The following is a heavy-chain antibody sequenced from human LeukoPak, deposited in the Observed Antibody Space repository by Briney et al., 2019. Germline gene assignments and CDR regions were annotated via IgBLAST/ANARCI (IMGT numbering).Heavy chain of an antibody. CDR3: AKVSVWRGYYSGMDV. D-gene: IGHD3-3*01. CDR1: GFTFSTYG. Sequence: PGGSLRLSCAASGFTFSTYGMSWVRQAPGKGLQRVSGITASGDGTYYADSVKGRFTISRDNSKNTLYLQMNSLRAEDTAVYYCAKVSVWRGYYSGMDVWGQGTTVTVSS. V-gene: IGHV3-23*01. J-gene: IGHJ6*02. CDR2: ITASGDGT.